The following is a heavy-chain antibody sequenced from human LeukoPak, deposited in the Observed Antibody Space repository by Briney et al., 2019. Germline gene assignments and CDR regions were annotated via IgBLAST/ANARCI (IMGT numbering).Heavy chain of an antibody. V-gene: IGHV3-66*02. CDR2: IYRDENT. J-gene: IGHJ4*02. D-gene: IGHD3-22*01. Sequence: GGSLRLSCAASGFTVNTYYMSWVRQALGERLEWVAAIYRDENTYYADSGKGRFTISRDISQNMVYLQMNTLRAEDTAVYYCAREYRHPTDSSGYYVDCWGQGTLVTVSS. CDR3: AREYRHPTDSSGYYVDC. CDR1: GFTVNTYY.